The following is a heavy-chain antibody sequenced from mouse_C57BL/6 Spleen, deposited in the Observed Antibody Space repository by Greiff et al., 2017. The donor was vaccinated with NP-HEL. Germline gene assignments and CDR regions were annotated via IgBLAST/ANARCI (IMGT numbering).Heavy chain of an antibody. CDR2: IDPEDGGT. J-gene: IGHJ4*01. CDR3: ARSVVATDYAMDY. D-gene: IGHD1-1*01. Sequence: VQLQQSGAELVKPGASVKLSCTASGFNIKDYYMHWVKQRTEQGLEWIGRIDPEDGGTKYAPTFQGKATLTADTSSNTAYLQLSSLTAEDTAVYYGARSVVATDYAMDYWGKGTSVTVSS. V-gene: IGHV14-2*01. CDR1: GFNIKDYY.